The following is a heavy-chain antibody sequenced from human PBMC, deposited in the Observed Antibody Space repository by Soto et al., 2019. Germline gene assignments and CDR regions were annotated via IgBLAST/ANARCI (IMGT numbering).Heavy chain of an antibody. CDR1: GFTFSNYA. D-gene: IGHD3-22*01. Sequence: EVQLLESGGGLVQPGGSLRLSCAASGFTFSNYAMTWVRQAPGKGLEWVSGISGGGGTTYYADSVKGRFTISGDNSKNTLYLQMNSLRAEDTAVYYCAKEWLLKYYFDYWGQGTLVTVSS. CDR3: AKEWLLKYYFDY. CDR2: ISGGGGTT. J-gene: IGHJ4*02. V-gene: IGHV3-23*01.